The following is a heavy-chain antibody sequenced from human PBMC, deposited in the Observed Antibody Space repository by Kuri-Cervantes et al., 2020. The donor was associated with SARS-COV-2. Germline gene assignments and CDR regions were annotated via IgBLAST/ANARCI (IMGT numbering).Heavy chain of an antibody. D-gene: IGHD4-11*01. V-gene: IGHV2-70*11. CDR1: GFSLTTSGMC. CDR2: IDWDDDK. Sequence: SGPTLVKPTQTLTLTCTFSGFSLTTSGMCVAWIRQPPGKALEWLARIDWDDDKYYKTSLNTRLSLSKDTSKDQVVLTMTNMDPVDTATYYCVRIRAATVIADYWCQGTLVTVSS. CDR3: VRIRAATVIADY. J-gene: IGHJ4*02.